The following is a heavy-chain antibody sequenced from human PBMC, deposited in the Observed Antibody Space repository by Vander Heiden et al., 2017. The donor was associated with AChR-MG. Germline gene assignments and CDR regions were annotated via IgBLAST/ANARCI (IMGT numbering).Heavy chain of an antibody. Sequence: EVQLVESGGGLVQPGGSLGLSCAGPGFIFRYYSMNWVRQAPGKGLEWVSYISDAGSNIYFADSVKGRFTVSRDNAKNSLYLQMHSLRDEDTAVYYCARKSTSIHFDYWGRGTLVTVSS. V-gene: IGHV3-48*02. CDR1: GFIFRYYS. CDR3: ARKSTSIHFDY. CDR2: ISDAGSNI. J-gene: IGHJ4*02. D-gene: IGHD2-2*01.